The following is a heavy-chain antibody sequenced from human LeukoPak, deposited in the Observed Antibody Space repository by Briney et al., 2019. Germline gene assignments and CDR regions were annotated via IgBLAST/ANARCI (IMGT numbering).Heavy chain of an antibody. V-gene: IGHV4-34*01. Sequence: SETLSLTCAVYGGSFSGYYWSWIRQPPGKGLEWIGEINHSGSTNYNPSLKSRVTISVDTSKNQFSLKLSSVTAADTAVYYCARYGWMVRGRGPYYFDYWGQGTLVTASS. D-gene: IGHD3-10*01. CDR3: ARYGWMVRGRGPYYFDY. J-gene: IGHJ4*02. CDR1: GGSFSGYY. CDR2: INHSGST.